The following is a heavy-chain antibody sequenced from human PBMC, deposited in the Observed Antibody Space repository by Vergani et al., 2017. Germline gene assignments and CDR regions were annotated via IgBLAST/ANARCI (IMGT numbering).Heavy chain of an antibody. J-gene: IGHJ4*02. Sequence: QLQLQESGPGLVEPSETLSLTCTVSGASISSNSYYWGWVRQSPGNGLEWIGEICHTEDTKYSPSLKSRVTVSVDESRNLFSLRLNSVTAADTAVYYCATIGYRRWGYYFDYWGQGILVTVSS. CDR3: ATIGYRRWGYYFDY. CDR2: ICHTEDT. CDR1: GASISSNSYY. V-gene: IGHV4-39*07. D-gene: IGHD2-2*02.